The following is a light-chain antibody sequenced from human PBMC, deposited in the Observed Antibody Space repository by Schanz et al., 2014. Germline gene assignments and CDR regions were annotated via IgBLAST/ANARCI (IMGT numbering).Light chain of an antibody. V-gene: IGKV3-15*01. CDR2: GAS. CDR3: QQYDNWWT. J-gene: IGKJ1*01. CDR1: QRVSTY. Sequence: EIVLTQSPVTLSLSPGERATLSCRASQRVSTYLAWYQQKPGQAPRLLIYGASTRATGVPARFSGSGSGTDFTLTISSLQSEDFAVYYCQQYDNWWTFGPGTKVEVK.